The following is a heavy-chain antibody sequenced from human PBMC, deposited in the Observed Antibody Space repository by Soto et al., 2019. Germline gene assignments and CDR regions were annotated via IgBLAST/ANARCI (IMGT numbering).Heavy chain of an antibody. CDR3: ARHVYGDYPFDY. CDR1: GGSISSSSYY. V-gene: IGHV4-39*01. CDR2: IYYSGST. D-gene: IGHD4-17*01. Sequence: SETLSLTCTVSGGSISSSSYYWGWIRQPPGKGLEWIGSIYYSGSTYYNPSLKSRVTISVDTSKNQFSLKLSSVTAADTAVYYCARHVYGDYPFDYRGQGAPVTVSS. J-gene: IGHJ4*02.